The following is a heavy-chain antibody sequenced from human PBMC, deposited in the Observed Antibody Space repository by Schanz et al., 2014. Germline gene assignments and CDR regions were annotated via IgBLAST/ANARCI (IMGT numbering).Heavy chain of an antibody. Sequence: EGQLAESGGGLVQPGGSLRLSCAVSGFTVSSNHMSWVRQAPGKGLEWVSSISHSGGSKYYADSVRGRFTISRDNSKNTLYLQMNSLRAGDTAVYCCARGTDWNLHYWGQGALVTVSS. J-gene: IGHJ4*02. CDR3: ARGTDWNLHY. V-gene: IGHV3-66*01. CDR2: SHSGGSK. CDR1: GFTVSSNH. D-gene: IGHD1-1*01.